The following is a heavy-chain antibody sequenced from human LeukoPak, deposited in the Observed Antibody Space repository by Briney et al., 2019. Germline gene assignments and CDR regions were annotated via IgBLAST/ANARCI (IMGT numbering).Heavy chain of an antibody. D-gene: IGHD3-10*01. CDR3: ARILSTYVSGSYYPSDY. J-gene: IGHJ4*02. CDR2: INPNSGGT. Sequence: ASVKVSCKASGYTFTGYYMHWVRQAPGQGLEWMGWINPNSGGTNYAQKFQGRVTMTRDTSIGTAYMELSRLRSDDTAVYYCARILSTYVSGSYYPSDYWGQETLVTVPS. V-gene: IGHV1-2*02. CDR1: GYTFTGYY.